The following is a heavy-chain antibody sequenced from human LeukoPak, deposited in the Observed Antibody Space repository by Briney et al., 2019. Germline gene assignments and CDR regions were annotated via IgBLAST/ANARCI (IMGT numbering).Heavy chain of an antibody. J-gene: IGHJ4*02. CDR1: GGSFSGYY. D-gene: IGHD4-17*01. CDR3: ARLIAGKLTTVTTTYYFDY. V-gene: IGHV4-34*01. Sequence: SETLSLTCAAYGGSFSGYYWSWIRQPPGKGLEWIGAINHSGSTNYNPSLKSRVTISVDTSKNQFSLKLSSVTAADTAVYYCARLIAGKLTTVTTTYYFDYWGQGTLVTVSS. CDR2: INHSGST.